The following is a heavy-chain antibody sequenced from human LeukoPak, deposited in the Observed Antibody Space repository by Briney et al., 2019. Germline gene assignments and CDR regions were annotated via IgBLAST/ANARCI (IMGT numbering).Heavy chain of an antibody. D-gene: IGHD6-13*01. J-gene: IGHJ4*02. V-gene: IGHV1-18*01. Sequence: GASVKASCKASGYTFTSYGISWVRQAPGQGLEWMGWISAYNGNTNYAQKLQGRVTMTTDTSTSTAYMELRSLRSDDTAVYHCARDPGAAGTTTIRDYWGQGTLVTVSS. CDR1: GYTFTSYG. CDR3: ARDPGAAGTTTIRDY. CDR2: ISAYNGNT.